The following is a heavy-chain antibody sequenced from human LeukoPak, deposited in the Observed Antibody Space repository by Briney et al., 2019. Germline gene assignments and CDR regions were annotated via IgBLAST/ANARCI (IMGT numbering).Heavy chain of an antibody. CDR1: GYTFTSYD. Sequence: GASVKVSCKASGYTFTSYDINWVRQATGQGLEWMGWMNPNSGNTGYAQKFQGRLTMTRNTSISTAYMELSSLRSEDTAVYYCARPSYSSEDAFDIWGQGTMVTVSS. V-gene: IGHV1-8*01. CDR2: MNPNSGNT. J-gene: IGHJ3*02. D-gene: IGHD3-22*01. CDR3: ARPSYSSEDAFDI.